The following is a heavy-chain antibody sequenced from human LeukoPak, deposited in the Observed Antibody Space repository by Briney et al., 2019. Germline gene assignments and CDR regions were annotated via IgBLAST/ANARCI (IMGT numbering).Heavy chain of an antibody. J-gene: IGHJ4*02. D-gene: IGHD3-16*01. CDR3: ARDDYDYVWGSYTPTRY. V-gene: IGHV3-53*01. CDR1: GFTFSGNA. Sequence: PGGSLRLSCEASGFTFSGNAMSWVRQAPGKGLEWVSVIYSGGSTYYADSVKGRFTISRDNSRNTLYLQMNSLRAEDTAVYYCARDDYDYVWGSYTPTRYWGQGTLVTASS. CDR2: IYSGGST.